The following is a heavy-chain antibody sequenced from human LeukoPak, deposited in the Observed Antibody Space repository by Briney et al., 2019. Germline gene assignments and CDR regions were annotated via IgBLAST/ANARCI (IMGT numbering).Heavy chain of an antibody. J-gene: IGHJ3*01. CDR1: GGSFSGYY. D-gene: IGHD3-10*01. V-gene: IGHV4-34*01. CDR3: AVRFRLPGDL. Sequence: PSETLSLTCAVYGGSFSGYYWSWIRQPPGKGLEWIGEINHSGSTNYNPSLKSRVTISVDTSKNQFSLKLRSVTAADTAVYYCAVRFRLPGDLWGQGTMVTVSS. CDR2: INHSGST.